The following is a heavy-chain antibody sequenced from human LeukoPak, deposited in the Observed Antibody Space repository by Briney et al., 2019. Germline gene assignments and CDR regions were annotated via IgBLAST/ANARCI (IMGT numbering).Heavy chain of an antibody. J-gene: IGHJ6*03. Sequence: PSETLSLTCSVFGGSISGYYWSWIRQHPGKGLEWIGYIHYTGSTNYNSSLKSRVTISIDTSKNQFSLELTSVTAADTAVYYCASGRYYYYLDVWGKGTTVTVS. CDR1: GGSISGYY. CDR2: IHYTGST. V-gene: IGHV4-31*03. CDR3: ASGRYYYYLDV. D-gene: IGHD3/OR15-3a*01.